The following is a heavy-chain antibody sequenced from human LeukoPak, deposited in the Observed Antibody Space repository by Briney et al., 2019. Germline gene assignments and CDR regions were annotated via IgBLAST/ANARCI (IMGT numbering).Heavy chain of an antibody. V-gene: IGHV1-2*02. CDR3: ARDLYCSSTSCLDC. Sequence: GASVKVSCKASGYTFTGYYMHWVRQAPGQGLEWMGWINPNSGGTNYAQKFQGRVTMTRDTSISTAYMELSRLRSDDTAVYYCARDLYCSSTSCLDCWGQGPLVTVSS. J-gene: IGHJ4*02. CDR2: INPNSGGT. D-gene: IGHD2-2*01. CDR1: GYTFTGYY.